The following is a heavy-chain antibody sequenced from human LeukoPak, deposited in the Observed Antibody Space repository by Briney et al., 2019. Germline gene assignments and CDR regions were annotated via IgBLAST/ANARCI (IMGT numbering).Heavy chain of an antibody. CDR2: IWYDGSNK. CDR1: GFTFSSYV. J-gene: IGHJ3*02. Sequence: GGSLRLSCAASGFTFSSYVMHWVRQAPGKGLEWVAVIWYDGSNKYYADSVKGRFTISRDNSKNTLYLQMNSLRAEDTAVYYCARDGDYGDYNDAFDIWGQGTMVTVSS. V-gene: IGHV3-33*01. D-gene: IGHD4-17*01. CDR3: ARDGDYGDYNDAFDI.